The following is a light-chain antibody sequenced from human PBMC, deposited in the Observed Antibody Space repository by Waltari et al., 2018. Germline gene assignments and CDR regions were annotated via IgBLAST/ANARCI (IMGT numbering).Light chain of an antibody. CDR2: EAN. CDR1: SNDIGGYIF. CDR3: CSYASSPPSVV. J-gene: IGLJ2*01. V-gene: IGLV2-23*01. Sequence: QSALTQPASVSGSPGQSITISCTGTSNDIGGYIFVSGYQHHPGEAPKVLIYEANKRPSGVSDRFSGSKSGNTASLTISGLQSEDEADYYCCSYASSPPSVVFGGGTKVTVL.